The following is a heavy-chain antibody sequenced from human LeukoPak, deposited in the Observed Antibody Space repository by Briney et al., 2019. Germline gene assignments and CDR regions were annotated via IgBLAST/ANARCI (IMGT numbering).Heavy chain of an antibody. V-gene: IGHV3-30*04. CDR2: ISYDGSNK. CDR3: ARADARNRYYYYYMDV. J-gene: IGHJ6*03. CDR1: GFTFSSYA. Sequence: PGGSLRLSCAASGFTFSSYAMHWVRQAPGKGLKGGAVISYDGSNKYYADSVKGRFTISRDNSKNTLYLQMNSLRAEDTAVYYCARADARNRYYYYYMDVWGKGTTVTVSS. D-gene: IGHD1-14*01.